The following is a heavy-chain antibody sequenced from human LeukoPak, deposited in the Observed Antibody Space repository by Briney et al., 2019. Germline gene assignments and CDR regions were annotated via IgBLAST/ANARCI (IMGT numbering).Heavy chain of an antibody. Sequence: PGGSLRLSCVASGFTFSSYAMSWVRQAPGKGLEWVGFIRSKAYGGTTEYAASVKGRFTISRDDSKSIAYLQMNSLKTEDTAVYYCTTDYYDSSGYYHGRYFDYWGQGTLVTVSS. D-gene: IGHD3-22*01. CDR1: GFTFSSYA. V-gene: IGHV3-49*04. J-gene: IGHJ4*02. CDR3: TTDYYDSSGYYHGRYFDY. CDR2: IRSKAYGGTT.